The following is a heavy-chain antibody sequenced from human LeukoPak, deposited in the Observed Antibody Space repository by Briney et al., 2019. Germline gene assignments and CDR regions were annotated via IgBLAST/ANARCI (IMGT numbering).Heavy chain of an antibody. V-gene: IGHV3-48*03. CDR2: ISTSGSPI. J-gene: IGHJ4*02. Sequence: GGSLRLSCAASGFTFSSYEMNWVRQAPGKGLEWISYISTSGSPIYYGNSVKGRFTISRDNAKNSLYLQMNSLRAEDTALYYCARRGFYDTSGYLFDHWGQGTLVTVSS. D-gene: IGHD3-22*01. CDR1: GFTFSSYE. CDR3: ARRGFYDTSGYLFDH.